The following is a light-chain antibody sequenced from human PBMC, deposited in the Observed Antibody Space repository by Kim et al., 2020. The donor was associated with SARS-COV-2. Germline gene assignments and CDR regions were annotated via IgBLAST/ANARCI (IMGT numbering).Light chain of an antibody. V-gene: IGKV3-11*01. J-gene: IGKJ5*01. CDR1: QSVVTY. CDR3: QQRYIWPPIT. Sequence: SPGDRATLSCRASQSVVTYLAWYQQRPGQAPRLLIYDASNRATGVPARFSGSGSGTDFTLTISSLEPEDFAVYYCQQRYIWPPITFGQGTRLEIK. CDR2: DAS.